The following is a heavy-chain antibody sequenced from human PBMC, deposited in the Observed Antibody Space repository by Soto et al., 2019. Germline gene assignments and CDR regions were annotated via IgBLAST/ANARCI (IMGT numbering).Heavy chain of an antibody. D-gene: IGHD3-3*01. Sequence: ASVKVSCKASGYTFTSYDINWVRQATGQGLEWMGWMNPNSGNTDYAQKFQGRVTITTDTSTSTAYMELSSLRSEDTAVYYCARYYDFYGFDYWGQGTLVTVSS. V-gene: IGHV1-8*01. J-gene: IGHJ4*02. CDR3: ARYYDFYGFDY. CDR2: MNPNSGNT. CDR1: GYTFTSYD.